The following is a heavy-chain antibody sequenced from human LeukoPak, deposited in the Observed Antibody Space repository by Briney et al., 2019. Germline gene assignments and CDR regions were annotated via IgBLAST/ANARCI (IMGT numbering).Heavy chain of an antibody. CDR3: AREGGGDGSGSYYPYYFDY. Sequence: GASVKVSCKASGYTFTSYDINWVRQATGQGLEWMGWMNPNSGNTGYAQKFQGRVTITADKSTSTAYMELSSLRSEDTAVYYCAREGGGDGSGSYYPYYFDYWGQGNMVTVSS. CDR1: GYTFTSYD. V-gene: IGHV1-8*01. D-gene: IGHD3-10*01. CDR2: MNPNSGNT. J-gene: IGHJ4*02.